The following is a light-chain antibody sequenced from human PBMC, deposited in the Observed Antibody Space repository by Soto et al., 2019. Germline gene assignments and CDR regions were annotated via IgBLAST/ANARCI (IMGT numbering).Light chain of an antibody. V-gene: IGKV3-20*01. J-gene: IGKJ1*01. Sequence: EIVLTQSPGTLSLSPGERATLSCRASQSVSSSYLAWYQQKPGQAPRLLIYGASSRATGIPDRFSGSGSGTDFTLTISSVEPEDFAVYYCHQYGSSPQTFGQGTKV. CDR3: HQYGSSPQT. CDR2: GAS. CDR1: QSVSSSY.